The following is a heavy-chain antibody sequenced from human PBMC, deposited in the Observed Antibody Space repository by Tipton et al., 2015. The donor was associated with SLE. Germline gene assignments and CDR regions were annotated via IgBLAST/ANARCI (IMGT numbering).Heavy chain of an antibody. D-gene: IGHD1-26*01. CDR1: GGSISSSSYY. J-gene: IGHJ3*02. CDR2: IYYSGST. V-gene: IGHV4-39*07. Sequence: TLSLTCTVSGGSISSSSYYWGWIRQPPGKGLEWIGSIYYSGSTYYNPSLKSRVTISVDTSKNQFSLKLSSVTAADTAVYYCASYGYSGSHGGAFDIWGQGTMGTVSS. CDR3: ASYGYSGSHGGAFDI.